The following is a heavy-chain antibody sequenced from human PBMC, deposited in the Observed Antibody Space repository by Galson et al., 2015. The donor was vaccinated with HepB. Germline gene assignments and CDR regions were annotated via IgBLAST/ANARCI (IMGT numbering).Heavy chain of an antibody. CDR1: GFTFSSYA. V-gene: IGHV3-23*01. D-gene: IGHD2-21*01. CDR3: AKDGDVVVIAIDADYFDY. CDR2: ISGSGGST. J-gene: IGHJ4*02. Sequence: SLRLSCAASGFTFSSYAMSWVRQAPGKGLEWVSAISGSGGSTYYADSVKGRFTISRDNSKNTLYLQMNSLRAEDTAVYYCAKDGDVVVIAIDADYFDYWGQGTLVTVSS.